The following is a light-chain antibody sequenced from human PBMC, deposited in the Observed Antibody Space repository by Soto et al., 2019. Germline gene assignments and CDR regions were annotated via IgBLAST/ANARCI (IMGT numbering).Light chain of an antibody. Sequence: QSVLTQPPSMSAAPGQKVTITCSGSSSNIGNNFVSWYQQLPGTAPKLLIFDNSQRPSGIPDRFFGSKSGTSATLAITGPQTGDEAVYYCGTWDNKLNAVVFGGGTKLTFL. CDR1: SSNIGNNF. V-gene: IGLV1-51*01. CDR2: DNS. J-gene: IGLJ2*01. CDR3: GTWDNKLNAVV.